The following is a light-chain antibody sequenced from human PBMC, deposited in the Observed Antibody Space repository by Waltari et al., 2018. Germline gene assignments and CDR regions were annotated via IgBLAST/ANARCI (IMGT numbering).Light chain of an antibody. J-gene: IGKJ4*01. CDR1: QSLVHSDGNTY. V-gene: IGKV2-30*02. Sequence: DVVMTKSPLSLSVALGQPAPISCSSSQSLVHSDGNTYLNRFQQRPGQSPRRLFYKVSNRDPGVPDRFSGSGSGSDFTLKISRVEAEDVGVYYCMQGTHWPAFTFGGGTKVEIK. CDR2: KVS. CDR3: MQGTHWPAFT.